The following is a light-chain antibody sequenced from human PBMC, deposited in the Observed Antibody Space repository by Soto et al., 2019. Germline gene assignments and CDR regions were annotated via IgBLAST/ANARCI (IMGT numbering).Light chain of an antibody. CDR1: SSDVGSYNL. CDR2: EGS. V-gene: IGLV2-23*03. CDR3: CSYAGSSTFPYV. Sequence: QCVLKQPVSGSGLPRRWLRISCPGTSSDVGSYNLVSWYQHHPGKAPKLMIYEGSKRPSGVSNRFSGSKSGNTASLTISGLQAEDEADYYCCSYAGSSTFPYVFGTVTKVTXL. J-gene: IGLJ1*01.